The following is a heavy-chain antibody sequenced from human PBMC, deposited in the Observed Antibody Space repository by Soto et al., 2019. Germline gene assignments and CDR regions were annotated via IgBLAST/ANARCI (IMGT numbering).Heavy chain of an antibody. CDR3: AKVFVVITTGAWFDP. V-gene: IGHV3-23*01. J-gene: IGHJ5*02. D-gene: IGHD3-22*01. Sequence: GGSLRLSCAASGFTFSSYAMSWVRQAPGKGLEWVSAISGRGGSTYYADSVKGRFTISRDNSKNTLYLQMNSLRAEDTAVYYCAKVFVVITTGAWFDPWGQGTLVTVSS. CDR2: ISGRGGST. CDR1: GFTFSSYA.